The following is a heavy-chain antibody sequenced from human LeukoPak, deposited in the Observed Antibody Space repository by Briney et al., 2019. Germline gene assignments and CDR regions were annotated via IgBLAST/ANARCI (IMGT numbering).Heavy chain of an antibody. D-gene: IGHD2-2*01. Sequence: GASVKVSCKASGYTFTSYGINWVRQATGQGLEWMGWMNPNSGNTGYAQRFQGRVTMTRNTSISTAYMELSSLRSEDTAVYYCARVGCSSTSCYGDYWGQGTLVTVSS. V-gene: IGHV1-8*01. J-gene: IGHJ4*02. CDR1: GYTFTSYG. CDR3: ARVGCSSTSCYGDY. CDR2: MNPNSGNT.